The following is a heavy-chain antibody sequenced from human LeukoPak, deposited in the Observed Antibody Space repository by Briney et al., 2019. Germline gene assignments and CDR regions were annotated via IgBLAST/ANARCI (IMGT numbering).Heavy chain of an antibody. D-gene: IGHD1-26*01. CDR3: ARDSDMGAFDI. V-gene: IGHV4-31*03. J-gene: IGHJ3*02. CDR1: GGSISSGGYY. Sequence: SETLSLTCTVSGGSISSGGYYWSWIRQHPGKGLEWIGYIYYSGSTYYNPSLKSRVTISVDTSKNQFSLKLSSVTAAHTAVYYCARDSDMGAFDIWGQGTMVTVSS. CDR2: IYYSGST.